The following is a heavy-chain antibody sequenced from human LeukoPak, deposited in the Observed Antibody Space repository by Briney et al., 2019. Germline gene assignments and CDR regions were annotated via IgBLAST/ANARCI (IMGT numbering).Heavy chain of an antibody. J-gene: IGHJ4*02. CDR2: ISGSGGST. CDR3: ATEFNYYGSGSYC. D-gene: IGHD3-10*01. V-gene: IGHV3-23*01. CDR1: GFTFSSYA. Sequence: GGSLRLSCAASGFTFSSYAMSWVRQAPGKGLEWVSAISGSGGSTYYADSVKGRFIISRDNSNNTMYLQMNSLKTEDTAVYYCATEFNYYGSGSYCWGQGTLVTVSS.